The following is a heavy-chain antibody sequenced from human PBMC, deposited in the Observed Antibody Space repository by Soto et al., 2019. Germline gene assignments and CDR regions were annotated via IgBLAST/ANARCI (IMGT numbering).Heavy chain of an antibody. J-gene: IGHJ4*02. CDR3: ARGRYGDY. V-gene: IGHV1-18*01. Sequence: QVHLVQSGAEVKKPGASVKVSCKASGYTFTSYGITWVRQAPGQGLERMGWISAHNGNTDYAQKRQGRVIVTRDTSPSTAYMELRRLRSDDTAVYYCARGRYGDYWGQGALVTVSS. CDR2: ISAHNGNT. CDR1: GYTFTSYG. D-gene: IGHD1-1*01.